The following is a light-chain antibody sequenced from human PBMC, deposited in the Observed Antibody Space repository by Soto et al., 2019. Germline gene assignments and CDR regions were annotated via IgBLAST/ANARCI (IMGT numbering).Light chain of an antibody. CDR2: NTN. Sequence: QTVVTQEPSFSVSPGGTVTLSCALRSGSVSTTYYPSWYQQTPGQAPRTLIYNTNTRSSGVPDRFSGSILENKAALTITGAQADDESDYYCVPYMGSGIVIFGGGTQLTVL. CDR1: SGSVSTTYY. V-gene: IGLV8-61*01. CDR3: VPYMGSGIVI. J-gene: IGLJ7*01.